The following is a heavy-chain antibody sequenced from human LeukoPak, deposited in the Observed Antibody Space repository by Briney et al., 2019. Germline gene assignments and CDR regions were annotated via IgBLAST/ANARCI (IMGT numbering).Heavy chain of an antibody. Sequence: VKVSCKASGYTFPSYDINWVRQATGQGLEWMGWMNPNSGNTGYAQRFQGRVTMTRNTSISTAYMELSSLRSEDTAVYYCARAYSSGLIDYWGQGTLVTVSS. V-gene: IGHV1-8*01. CDR2: MNPNSGNT. J-gene: IGHJ4*02. CDR3: ARAYSSGLIDY. CDR1: GYTFPSYD. D-gene: IGHD6-19*01.